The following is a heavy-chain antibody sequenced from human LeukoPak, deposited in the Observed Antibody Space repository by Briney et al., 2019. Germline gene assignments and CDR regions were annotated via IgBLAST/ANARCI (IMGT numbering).Heavy chain of an antibody. Sequence: PGGSLRLSCAASGFTFSIYAMSWVRQAPGKGLEWVSAISGSGGYTYSADSVKGRFTISRDNSKKTLYLQMNSLRAEDTAVYYCAKKTGANQGLYYFDYWGQGTLVTVSA. V-gene: IGHV3-23*01. D-gene: IGHD1-14*01. CDR3: AKKTGANQGLYYFDY. CDR2: ISGSGGYT. CDR1: GFTFSIYA. J-gene: IGHJ4*02.